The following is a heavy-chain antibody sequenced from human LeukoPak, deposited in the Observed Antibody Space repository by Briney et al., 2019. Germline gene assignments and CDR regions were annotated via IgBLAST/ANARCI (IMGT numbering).Heavy chain of an antibody. D-gene: IGHD6-19*01. CDR3: AKGGSGCYGHDY. CDR1: GFTFSSYG. Sequence: GGSLRLSCAASGFTFSSYGMHWVRQAPGKGLEWVAFILYDGSTRYYADSVKGRFTISRDNSKNTLYLQMNSLRAEDTAVYYCAKGGSGCYGHDYWGQGTLVTVSS. J-gene: IGHJ4*02. CDR2: ILYDGSTR. V-gene: IGHV3-30*02.